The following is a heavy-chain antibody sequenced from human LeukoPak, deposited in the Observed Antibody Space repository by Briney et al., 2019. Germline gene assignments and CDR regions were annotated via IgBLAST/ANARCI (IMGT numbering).Heavy chain of an antibody. V-gene: IGHV4-59*11. CDR1: GGSISSHD. CDR2: SYYSGST. D-gene: IGHD2-2*01. Sequence: PSETLSLTCTVSGGSISSHDWSWIWQPPGKGREWRGYSYYSGSTNYNPSLKSRVTISVDTSKNPFSLKLSSVTVADTAVYYCARSQLPRTNLDYWGQGTLVTVSS. CDR3: ARSQLPRTNLDY. J-gene: IGHJ4*02.